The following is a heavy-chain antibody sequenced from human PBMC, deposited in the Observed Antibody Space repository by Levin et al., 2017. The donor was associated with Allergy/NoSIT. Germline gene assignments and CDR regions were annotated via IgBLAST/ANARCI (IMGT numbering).Heavy chain of an antibody. V-gene: IGHV4-39*07. D-gene: IGHD2-15*01. CDR3: ARGLLVAASTSPFDS. CDR1: GGSISSGTYY. Sequence: SQTLSLTCTVSGGSISSGTYYWGWIRQPPGKGLEWIGSMFYSGSTYYNPSLKSRVIISVDTCKNQFSLKLSSVTAADTAVYYCARGLLVAASTSPFDSWGQGTLVTVSS. CDR2: MFYSGST. J-gene: IGHJ4*02.